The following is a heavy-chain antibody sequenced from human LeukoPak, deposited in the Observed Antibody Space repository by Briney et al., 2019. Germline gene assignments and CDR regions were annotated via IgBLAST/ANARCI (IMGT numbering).Heavy chain of an antibody. CDR3: ARDRVGSGWPRPFYFEV. Sequence: ASVKVSCKASGYTLTGYYLHWVGPAPAQGLEWMGWINPNTGATHSAQKFQGRITMTRDSSISTAYMDLSSLRSDDTAVYYCARDRVGSGWPRPFYFEVWGQGTLVTVSS. CDR1: GYTLTGYY. J-gene: IGHJ4*02. V-gene: IGHV1-2*02. D-gene: IGHD6-19*01. CDR2: INPNTGAT.